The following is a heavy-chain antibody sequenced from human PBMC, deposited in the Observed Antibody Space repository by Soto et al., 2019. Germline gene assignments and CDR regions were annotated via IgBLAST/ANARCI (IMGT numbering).Heavy chain of an antibody. CDR3: AKEWGSGYDYYPYYFDY. J-gene: IGHJ4*02. D-gene: IGHD5-12*01. CDR2: ISYDGSNK. Sequence: QVQLVESGGGVVQPGRSLRLSCAASGFTFSSYGMHWVRQAPGKGLEWVAVISYDGSNKYYADSVKGRFTISRDNSKNTLYLQMNSLRAEDTAVYYCAKEWGSGYDYYPYYFDYWGQGTLVTVSS. CDR1: GFTFSSYG. V-gene: IGHV3-30*18.